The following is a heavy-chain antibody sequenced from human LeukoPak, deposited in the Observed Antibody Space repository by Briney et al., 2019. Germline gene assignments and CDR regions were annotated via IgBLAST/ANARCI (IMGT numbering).Heavy chain of an antibody. CDR3: ASVGSSGVDY. D-gene: IGHD6-13*01. V-gene: IGHV4-30-2*01. J-gene: IGHJ4*02. Sequence: PSQTLSLTCAVSGGSISSGGYSWSWIRQPPGKGLEWIGFIYHSGSTYYNPSLKSRVTISIDTSENQFSLKLTSVTAADTAVYYCASVGSSGVDYWGQGTLVTVSS. CDR2: IYHSGST. CDR1: GGSISSGGYS.